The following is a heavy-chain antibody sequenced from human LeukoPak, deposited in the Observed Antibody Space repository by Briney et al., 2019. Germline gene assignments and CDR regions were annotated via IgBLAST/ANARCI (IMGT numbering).Heavy chain of an antibody. CDR3: ARAVDLRTLWGNYFDY. D-gene: IGHD3-16*01. CDR1: GYTFTNYA. CDR2: ISAYNGNT. J-gene: IGHJ4*02. Sequence: GASVKVSCKTSGYTFTNYAISWVRQAPGQGLEWMGWISAYNGNTKYAQKIQGRVTVTTDTATSTAYMELRSLRSDDTAVYYCARAVDLRTLWGNYFDYWGQGTLVTVSS. V-gene: IGHV1-18*01.